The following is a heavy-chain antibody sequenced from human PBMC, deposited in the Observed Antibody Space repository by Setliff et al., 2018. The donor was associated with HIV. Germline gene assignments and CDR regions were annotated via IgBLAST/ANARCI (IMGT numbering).Heavy chain of an antibody. D-gene: IGHD3-16*01. CDR3: AKDLGHNSPYYFDS. V-gene: IGHV3-33*06. CDR2: IRYDGSNK. J-gene: IGHJ4*02. CDR1: GFTFSSYG. Sequence: PGGSLRLSCAASGFTFSSYGMYWVRQAPGKGLEWVAVIRYDGSNKYYADSVKGRVTISRDNAKNTLYLQMNSLRGEDTALYYCAKDLGHNSPYYFDSWGQGTLVTVSS.